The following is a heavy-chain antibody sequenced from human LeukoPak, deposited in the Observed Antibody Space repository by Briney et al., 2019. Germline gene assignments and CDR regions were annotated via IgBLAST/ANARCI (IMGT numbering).Heavy chain of an antibody. V-gene: IGHV1-2*02. Sequence: ASVKVSFKASGYTSTGYYMHWVRQAPGQGLEWMGWINPNSGGTNYAQKFQGRVTMTRDTSINTAYMELSRLRFDDTAVYYCATLEGLWGSSRPYNWFDPWGQGTLVTVSS. J-gene: IGHJ5*02. D-gene: IGHD3-16*02. CDR2: INPNSGGT. CDR3: ATLEGLWGSSRPYNWFDP. CDR1: GYTSTGYY.